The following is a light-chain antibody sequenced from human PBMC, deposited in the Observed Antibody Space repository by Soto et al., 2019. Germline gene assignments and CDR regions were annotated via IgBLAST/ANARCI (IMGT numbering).Light chain of an antibody. CDR3: QQYGSSPWT. CDR1: QSVSSSY. V-gene: IGKV3-20*01. Sequence: EVVLTQSPATLSLSPGERATLSCRASQSVSSSYLAWYQQKPGQAPRLLIYGASSRATGIPDRFSGSGSGTDFTLTISRLEPEDFVVYYCQQYGSSPWTFGQGTKVDI. J-gene: IGKJ1*01. CDR2: GAS.